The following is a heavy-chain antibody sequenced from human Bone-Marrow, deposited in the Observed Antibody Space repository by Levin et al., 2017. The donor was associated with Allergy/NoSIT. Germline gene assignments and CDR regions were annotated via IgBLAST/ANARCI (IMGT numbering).Heavy chain of an antibody. Sequence: GESLKISCEVSGFTFSDFWMSWVRQAPGKGLEWVANINQDGSEKYYVDSVKGRFTISRDNAKNSLYLHMNSLRPEDTAVYYCADFDFWGQGTRVTVSS. V-gene: IGHV3-7*01. CDR3: ADFDF. CDR1: GFTFSDFW. CDR2: INQDGSEK. J-gene: IGHJ4*02.